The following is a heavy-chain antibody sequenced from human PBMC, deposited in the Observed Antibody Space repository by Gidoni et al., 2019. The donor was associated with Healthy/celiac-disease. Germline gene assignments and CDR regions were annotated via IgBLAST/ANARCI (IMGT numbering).Heavy chain of an antibody. J-gene: IGHJ4*02. CDR1: GFPFGDYA. V-gene: IGHV3-49*05. CDR3: TRAGGDYVAITQLDY. Sequence: EVQLVESGGGLVKPGRSLRLSCTASGFPFGDYAMSWFRQAPGKGLEWVGFIRSKAYGGTKEYAASVKGRFTISRDDSKSIAYLQMNSLKTEDTAVYYCTRAGGDYVAITQLDYWGQGTLVTVSS. D-gene: IGHD4-17*01. CDR2: IRSKAYGGTK.